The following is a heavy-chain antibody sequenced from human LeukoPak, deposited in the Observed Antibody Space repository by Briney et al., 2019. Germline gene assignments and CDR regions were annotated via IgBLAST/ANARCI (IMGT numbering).Heavy chain of an antibody. CDR1: GYTFTGYY. CDR2: INPSGGST. V-gene: IGHV1-46*01. Sequence: ASVKVSCKASGYTFTGYYMHWVRQAPGQGLEWMGIINPSGGSTSYAQKFQGRVTMTRDTSTSTVYMELSSLRSEDTAVYYCARDLRYYDFWSGPPSHYYYYYMDVWGKGTTVTVSS. D-gene: IGHD3-3*01. CDR3: ARDLRYYDFWSGPPSHYYYYYMDV. J-gene: IGHJ6*03.